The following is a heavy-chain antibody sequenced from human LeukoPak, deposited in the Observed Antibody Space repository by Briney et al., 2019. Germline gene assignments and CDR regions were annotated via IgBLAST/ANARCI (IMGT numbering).Heavy chain of an antibody. V-gene: IGHV3-23*01. CDR3: AKDPHLISESYSESGATGG. J-gene: IGHJ4*02. CDR1: GCTFSSFE. Sequence: GGSLRLSCAASGCTFSSFEMSWVHQAPGKVLEWVSANSGSCGSKYYADSVKGRFTISRDNSKNTLYLQMNSPRAEDTAVYYCAKDPHLISESYSESGATGGWGQGTLVTVSS. CDR2: NSGSCGSK. D-gene: IGHD1-26*01.